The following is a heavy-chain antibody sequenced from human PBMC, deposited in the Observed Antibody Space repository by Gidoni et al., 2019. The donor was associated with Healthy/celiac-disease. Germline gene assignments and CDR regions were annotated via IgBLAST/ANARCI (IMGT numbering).Heavy chain of an antibody. CDR2: ISWNSGVI. Sequence: EVQLVESGGGLVQPGRSLRLSWAASGFTFDDYAMHWVRPAPGKGLELVSGISWNSGVIGYSDSVKGRFTISRDNAKNSLYLQMNSLRAEDTALYYCAKDTHSSSSFWGFFDYWGQGTLVTVSS. V-gene: IGHV3-9*01. CDR3: AKDTHSSSSFWGFFDY. D-gene: IGHD6-6*01. CDR1: GFTFDDYA. J-gene: IGHJ4*02.